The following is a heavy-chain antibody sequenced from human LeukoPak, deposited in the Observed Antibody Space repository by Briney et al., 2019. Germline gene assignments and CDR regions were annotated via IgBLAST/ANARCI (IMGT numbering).Heavy chain of an antibody. D-gene: IGHD6-6*01. Sequence: GGSLRLSCAASGFTFSSYEMNWVRQASGKGLEWVSYISSSSSTIYYADSVKGRFTISRDNAKNSLYLQMNSLRAENTAVYYCARGPFYSSSSLFVYWGQGTLVTVSS. J-gene: IGHJ4*02. CDR1: GFTFSSYE. CDR3: ARGPFYSSSSLFVY. V-gene: IGHV3-48*01. CDR2: ISSSSSTI.